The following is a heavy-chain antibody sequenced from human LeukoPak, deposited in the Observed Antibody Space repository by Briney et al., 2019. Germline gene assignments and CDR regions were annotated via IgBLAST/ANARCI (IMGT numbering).Heavy chain of an antibody. CDR3: ARLDQPLWSIAGFSYYYYMDV. V-gene: IGHV4-34*01. D-gene: IGHD6-6*01. CDR2: INHSGST. Sequence: PSETLSLTRAVYGGSFSGYYWSWIRQRPGKGLEWIGEINHSGSTNYNPSLKSRVTISVDTSKNPFSPKLSSVTAADTAVYYGARLDQPLWSIAGFSYYYYMDVWGKGTTVTISS. J-gene: IGHJ6*03. CDR1: GGSFSGYY.